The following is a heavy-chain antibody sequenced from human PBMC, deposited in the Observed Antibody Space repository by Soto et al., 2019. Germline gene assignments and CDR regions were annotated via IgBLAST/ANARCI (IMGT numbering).Heavy chain of an antibody. CDR1: GGSFSGYY. CDR2: INHSGST. J-gene: IGHJ6*02. D-gene: IGHD4-4*01. V-gene: IGHV4-34*01. Sequence: SETLSLTCAVYGGSFSGYYWTWIRQPPGTGLEWIGEINHSGSTNYNPSLKSRVTISVDTSKNQFSLKLTSVTAADTAVYYCARERATTVTTYYGMDVWGQGTTVTVSS. CDR3: ARERATTVTTYYGMDV.